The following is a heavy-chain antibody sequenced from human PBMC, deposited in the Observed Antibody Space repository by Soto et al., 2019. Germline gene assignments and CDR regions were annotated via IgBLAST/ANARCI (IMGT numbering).Heavy chain of an antibody. CDR1: GGTFSSYA. V-gene: IGHV1-69*13. CDR3: ARGLVRVEYVWGSYHPFDD. CDR2: IIPIFGTA. D-gene: IGHD3-16*02. Sequence: SSVQVSCTASGGTFSSYAISWVRQAPGQGLEWMGGIIPIFGTANYAQKFQGRVTITADESTSTAYMELSSLRSEDTAVYYCARGLVRVEYVWGSYHPFDDWGQGTLGTGSS. J-gene: IGHJ4*02.